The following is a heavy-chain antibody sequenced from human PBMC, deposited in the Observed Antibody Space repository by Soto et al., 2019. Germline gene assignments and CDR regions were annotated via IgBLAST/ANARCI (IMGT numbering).Heavy chain of an antibody. D-gene: IGHD2-21*02. V-gene: IGHV1-18*01. CDR1: GYTFTTYG. J-gene: IGHJ4*02. CDR3: ARDRKPYCAGDCYSSYFDY. Sequence: QVQLVQSGAEVKKPGASVKVSCKASGYTFTTYGISWVRQAPGQGLEWMGWINTANGNTNFAQNFQGRVTMTTDTSTTTAYMELRSLRSDDTAVYYCARDRKPYCAGDCYSSYFDYWGQGSLVTVSS. CDR2: INTANGNT.